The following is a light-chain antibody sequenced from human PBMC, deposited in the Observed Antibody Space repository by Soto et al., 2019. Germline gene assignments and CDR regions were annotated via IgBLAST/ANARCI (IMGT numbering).Light chain of an antibody. CDR3: QYDKDYCLT. CDR1: QTISSL. CDR2: KTS. V-gene: IGKV1-5*03. J-gene: IGKJ1*01. Sequence: DIQLTQSPSTLSASVGDRVTTTCRSSQTISSLLAWYQQKPANSPNPLIYKTSNLESGVPSRFSGSGSGTGFTLSISSVQPDDFATYFCQYDKDYCLTFGQGTTVEVK.